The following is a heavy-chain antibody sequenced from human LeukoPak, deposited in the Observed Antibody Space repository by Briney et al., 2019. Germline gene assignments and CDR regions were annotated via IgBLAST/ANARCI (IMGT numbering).Heavy chain of an antibody. V-gene: IGHV4-34*01. D-gene: IGHD6-13*01. Sequence: SETLSLTCAVYGGSFSGYYWSWIRQPPGKGLEWIGEINHSGSTNYNPSLKSRVTISVDTSKNQFSLKLSSVTAADTAVYYCASRNTIAAAGTGRPFDYWGQGTLVTVSS. CDR2: INHSGST. CDR3: ASRNTIAAAGTGRPFDY. CDR1: GGSFSGYY. J-gene: IGHJ4*02.